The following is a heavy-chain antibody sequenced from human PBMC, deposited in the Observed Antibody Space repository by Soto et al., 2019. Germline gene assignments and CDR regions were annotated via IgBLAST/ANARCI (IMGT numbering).Heavy chain of an antibody. CDR2: IWYDGSNK. CDR3: ARVPIGYCSGGSCYDY. CDR1: GFTFSSYG. V-gene: IGHV3-33*01. J-gene: IGHJ4*02. D-gene: IGHD2-15*01. Sequence: GGSLRLSCAASGFTFSSYGMHWVRQAPGKGLEWVAVIWYDGSNKYYADSVKGRFTISRDNSKNTLYLQMNSLRAEDTAVYYCARVPIGYCSGGSCYDYWGQGTLVTVS.